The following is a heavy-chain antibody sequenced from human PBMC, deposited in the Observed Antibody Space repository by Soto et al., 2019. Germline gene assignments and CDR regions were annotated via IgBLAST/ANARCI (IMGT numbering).Heavy chain of an antibody. V-gene: IGHV5-51*01. CDR3: ARDTVRGIFFFYGMD. CDR2: IYPGDSDT. D-gene: IGHD3-10*01. CDR1: RYSFTSYL. J-gene: IGHJ6*01. Sequence: GDGLKSSSKAARYSFTSYLIGWVSQMPGQGLEWMGTIYPGDSDTRYSPPLQGQVTISADNSISTAYREWSSLKASDTVIFYCARDTVRGIFFFYGMD.